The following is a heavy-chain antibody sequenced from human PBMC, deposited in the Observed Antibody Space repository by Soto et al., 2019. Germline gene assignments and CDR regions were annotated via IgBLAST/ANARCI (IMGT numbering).Heavy chain of an antibody. CDR2: ISYDGSNK. V-gene: IGHV3-30-3*01. D-gene: IGHD5-18*01. Sequence: GGSLRLSCAASGFTFSSYAMHWVRQAPGKGLEWVAVISYDGSNKYYADSVKGRFTISRDNSKNTLYLQMNSLRAEDTAVYYCARDPLWGTAMVLWYFELWGRGTLVTVSS. CDR1: GFTFSSYA. J-gene: IGHJ2*01. CDR3: ARDPLWGTAMVLWYFEL.